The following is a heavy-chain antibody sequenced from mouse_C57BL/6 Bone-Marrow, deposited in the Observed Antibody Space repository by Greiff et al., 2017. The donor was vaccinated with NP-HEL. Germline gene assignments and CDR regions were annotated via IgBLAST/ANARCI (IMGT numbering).Heavy chain of an antibody. J-gene: IGHJ3*01. CDR1: GFTFSDYY. CDR2: ISNGGGST. Sequence: EVKLVESGGGLVQPGGSLKLSCAASGFTFSDYYMYWVRQTPEKRLEWVAYISNGGGSTYYPDTVKGRFTISRDNAKNTLYLQMSRLKSEDTAMYYCARQFGGGFAYWGQGTLVTVSA. V-gene: IGHV5-12*01. CDR3: ARQFGGGFAY.